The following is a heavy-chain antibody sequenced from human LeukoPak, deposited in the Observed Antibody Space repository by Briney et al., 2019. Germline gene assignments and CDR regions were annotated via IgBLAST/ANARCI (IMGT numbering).Heavy chain of an antibody. Sequence: PGGSLRLSCVASGYTFSSFSINWVRQAPGKGLEGVSSISVRSNYIYYADSVRGRFSISRDDARDSLFLQMNSLRAEDTAVYYCVRLRRNSDTSGYYYYYDFWGQGTLVTVSS. CDR3: VRLRRNSDTSGYYYYYDF. J-gene: IGHJ4*02. CDR2: ISVRSNYI. CDR1: GYTFSSFS. V-gene: IGHV3-21*01. D-gene: IGHD3-22*01.